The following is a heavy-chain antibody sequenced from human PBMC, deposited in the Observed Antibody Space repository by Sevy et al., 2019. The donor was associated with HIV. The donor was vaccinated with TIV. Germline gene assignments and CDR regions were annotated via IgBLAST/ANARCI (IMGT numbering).Heavy chain of an antibody. V-gene: IGHV3-21*01. CDR1: GFTFSSYS. J-gene: IGHJ4*02. CDR3: ARAPGGGWSSTSCYSNY. CDR2: ISSSSSYI. Sequence: EGSLRLSCAASGFTFSSYSMNWVHQAPGKELEWVSSISSSSSYIYYADSVKGRFTISRDNAKNSLCLQMNSLRAEDTAVYYCARAPGGGWSSTSCYSNYWGQGTLVTVSS. D-gene: IGHD2-2*01.